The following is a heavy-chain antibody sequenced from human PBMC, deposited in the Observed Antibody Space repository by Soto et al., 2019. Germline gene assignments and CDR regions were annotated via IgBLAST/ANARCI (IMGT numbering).Heavy chain of an antibody. CDR3: ARDRDSSGYDWFDP. CDR1: GYTFTGYD. CDR2: INADNGNT. D-gene: IGHD3-22*01. J-gene: IGHJ5*02. V-gene: IGHV1-3*01. Sequence: ASVKVSCKASGYTFTGYDMHWVRQAPGQGLEWMGWINADNGNTNYSQKFQGRVTITRDTSASTAYMELSSLRSEDTAVYYCARDRDSSGYDWFDPWGQGTLVTVSS.